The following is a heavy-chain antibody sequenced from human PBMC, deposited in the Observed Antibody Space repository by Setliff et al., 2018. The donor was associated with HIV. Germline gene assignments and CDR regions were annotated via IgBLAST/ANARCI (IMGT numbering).Heavy chain of an antibody. CDR1: EYNLASNW. D-gene: IGHD2-21*02. J-gene: IGHJ2*01. CDR3: ARQGESGDYPDWYFDL. V-gene: IGHV5-51*01. CDR2: IYPGDSDT. Sequence: GESLKISCKASEYNLASNWIGWVRQMPGKGLEWMGVIYPGDSDTRYSPSFRGQVTMSVDKSINTAYLQWSSLKASDTAIYYCARQGESGDYPDWYFDLWGRGTLVTVSS.